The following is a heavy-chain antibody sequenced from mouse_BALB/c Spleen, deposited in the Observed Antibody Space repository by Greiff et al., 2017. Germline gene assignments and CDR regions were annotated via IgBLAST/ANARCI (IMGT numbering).Heavy chain of an antibody. V-gene: IGHV2-9*02. CDR3: ARYGNYAMDY. D-gene: IGHD2-1*01. CDR2: IWAGGST. Sequence: VQLQQSGPGLVAPSQSLSITCTVSGFSLTSYGVHWVLQPPGKGLEWLGVIWAGGSTNYNSALMSRLSISKDNSKSQVFLKMNSLQTDDTAMYYCARYGNYAMDYWGQGTSVTVSS. J-gene: IGHJ4*01. CDR1: GFSLTSYG.